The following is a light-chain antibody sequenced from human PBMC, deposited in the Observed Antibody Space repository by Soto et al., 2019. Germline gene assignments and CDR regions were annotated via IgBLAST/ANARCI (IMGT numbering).Light chain of an antibody. CDR2: EVS. V-gene: IGLV2-14*01. J-gene: IGLJ3*02. Sequence: QSALTQPASVSGSPGQSITISCTGTSSDVGSSNYVSWYQQHPGKAPKLMIYEVSNRPSGVSNRCSGSKSGNTASLTISGLQAEDEANYYCSSYTSSSTLVVCGGTPLTVL. CDR1: SSDVGSSNY. CDR3: SSYTSSSTLV.